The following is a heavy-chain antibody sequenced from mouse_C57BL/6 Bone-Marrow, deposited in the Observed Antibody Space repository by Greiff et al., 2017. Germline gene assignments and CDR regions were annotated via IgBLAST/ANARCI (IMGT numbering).Heavy chain of an antibody. D-gene: IGHD1-1*01. CDR1: GYSFTDYN. CDR2: INPTYGHT. CDR3: ERRGSSYDWYFDV. Sequence: EVQLQESGPELVKPGASVKISCKASGYSFTDYNMNWVKQSTGKGLEWIGEINPTYGHTSSNQKFKGKATLPVDKSSSTAYMQHNSLTSEDSAVYYGERRGSSYDWYFDVWGTGTTVTVSS. V-gene: IGHV1-39*01. J-gene: IGHJ1*03.